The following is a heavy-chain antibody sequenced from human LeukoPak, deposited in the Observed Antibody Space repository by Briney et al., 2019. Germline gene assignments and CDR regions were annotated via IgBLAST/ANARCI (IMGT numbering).Heavy chain of an antibody. V-gene: IGHV1-18*01. D-gene: IGHD2-8*01. CDR3: TRGIVLRVYAYFDY. J-gene: IGHJ4*02. Sequence: ASVKVSCKASGSTFTSYGISRVRQSPGQGLEWMGWISAYNGNTNYAQKLKGRVTMTTDTSTSTAYMELRRLRSEDPAMYYWTRGIVLRVYAYFDYWGQGTLGTVSS. CDR1: GSTFTSYG. CDR2: ISAYNGNT.